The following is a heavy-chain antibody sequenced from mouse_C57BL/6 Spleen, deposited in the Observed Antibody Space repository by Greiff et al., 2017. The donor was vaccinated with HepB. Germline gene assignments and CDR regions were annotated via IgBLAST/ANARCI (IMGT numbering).Heavy chain of an antibody. CDR1: GYTFTDYN. J-gene: IGHJ3*01. CDR3: ARSDGFLFAY. Sequence: EVQLQQSGPELVKPGASVKIPCKASGYTFTDYNMDWVKQSHGKSLEWIGDINPNNGGTIYNQKFKGKATLTVDKSSSTAYMELRSLPSEDTAVYYWARSDGFLFAYWGQGTLVTVSA. D-gene: IGHD2-3*01. CDR2: INPNNGGT. V-gene: IGHV1-18*01.